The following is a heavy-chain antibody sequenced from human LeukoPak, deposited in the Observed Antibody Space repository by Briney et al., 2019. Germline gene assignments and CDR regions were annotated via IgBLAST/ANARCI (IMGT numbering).Heavy chain of an antibody. CDR1: GGSITSNKW. D-gene: IGHD2-15*01. Sequence: SETLSLTCAVSGGSITSNKWWIWVRQVPGKGLEWIGEIFHSGSTNVNPSLKSRVTISLDKSKNQFSLNLSSVTAADTAIYYCARSFWGVAAIFYFDLWGQGTLVTVSS. J-gene: IGHJ4*02. CDR2: IFHSGST. V-gene: IGHV4-4*02. CDR3: ARSFWGVAAIFYFDL.